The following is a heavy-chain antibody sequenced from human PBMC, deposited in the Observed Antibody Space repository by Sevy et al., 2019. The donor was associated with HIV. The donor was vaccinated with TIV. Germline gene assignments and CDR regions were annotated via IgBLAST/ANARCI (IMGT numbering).Heavy chain of an antibody. CDR2: ISGSGGST. J-gene: IGHJ6*03. CDR3: AKRPKDIVLNARGDPRKYYYYYMDV. D-gene: IGHD2-8*01. Sequence: GGSLRLSCAASGFTFSSYAMSWVRQAPGKGLEWVSAISGSGGSTYYADSVKGRFTISRDNSKNTLYLQMNSLRAEDTAVYYCAKRPKDIVLNARGDPRKYYYYYMDVWGKGTTVTVSS. V-gene: IGHV3-23*01. CDR1: GFTFSSYA.